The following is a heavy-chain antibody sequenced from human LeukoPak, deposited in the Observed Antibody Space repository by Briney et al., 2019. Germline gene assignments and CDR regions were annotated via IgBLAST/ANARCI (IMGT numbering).Heavy chain of an antibody. D-gene: IGHD3-22*01. J-gene: IGHJ4*02. Sequence: PGGSLRLSCAASGFTFSSYWMHWVRQAPGKGLVWVSSINSDGSSTSYADSVKGRFTISRDNAKRTLYLQMNSLKAGETAVYYCARDEKIKNYYDSSGHGVDYWGQGTLVTVSS. CDR1: GFTFSSYW. CDR3: ARDEKIKNYYDSSGHGVDY. CDR2: INSDGSST. V-gene: IGHV3-74*01.